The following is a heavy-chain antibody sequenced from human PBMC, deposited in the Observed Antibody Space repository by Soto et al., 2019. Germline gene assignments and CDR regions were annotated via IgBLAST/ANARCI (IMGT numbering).Heavy chain of an antibody. CDR1: GASISSGGYY. D-gene: IGHD3-22*01. CDR2: LYYSGVT. CDR3: ARVGRYYDSGVWGGYFEY. Sequence: QVQLQESGPGLVKPSQTLSLTCTVSGASISSGGYYWSWIRQDPGKGLEWLGYLYYSGVTYYNPSLKSRVNISVDTSKNQFSLKLNSVTAADTAVYYCARVGRYYDSGVWGGYFEYWGQGTLVTVTS. J-gene: IGHJ4*02. V-gene: IGHV4-31*03.